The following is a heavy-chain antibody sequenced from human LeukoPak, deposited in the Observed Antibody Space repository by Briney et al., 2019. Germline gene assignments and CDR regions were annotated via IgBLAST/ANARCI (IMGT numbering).Heavy chain of an antibody. CDR3: ASTMVRGVTNRLDY. D-gene: IGHD3-10*01. CDR2: INHSGST. J-gene: IGHJ4*02. V-gene: IGHV4-34*01. Sequence: SETLSLTCAVYGGSFSGYYWSWIRQPPGKGLEWIGEINHSGSTNYNPSLKSRVTISVDTSKNQFSLKLSSVTAADTAVYYCASTMVRGVTNRLDYWGQGTLVTVSS. CDR1: GGSFSGYY.